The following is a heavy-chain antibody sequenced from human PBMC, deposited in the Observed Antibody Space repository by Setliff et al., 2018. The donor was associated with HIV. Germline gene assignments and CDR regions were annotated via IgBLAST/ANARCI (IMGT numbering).Heavy chain of an antibody. CDR3: AKDKGSSGWSA. CDR1: GFAFSTYA. J-gene: IGHJ5*02. D-gene: IGHD6-19*01. Sequence: GGSLRLSCAASGFAFSTYAMSWVRQAPGKGLEWVSAISDSGGGTYYADPVKGRFTVSRDNSKYTLYLQMNSLRVEDTAVYYCAKDKGSSGWSAWGQGTLVTVSS. V-gene: IGHV3-23*01. CDR2: ISDSGGGT.